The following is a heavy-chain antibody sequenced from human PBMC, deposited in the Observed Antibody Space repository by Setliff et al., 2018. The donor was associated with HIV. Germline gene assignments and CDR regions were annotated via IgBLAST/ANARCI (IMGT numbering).Heavy chain of an antibody. V-gene: IGHV4-59*01. D-gene: IGHD4-17*01. Sequence: LETLSLTCTVSGGSINSYYWSWIRQPPGKGLEWIAYIYYNGNTNYNPSLKSRVTISVDTSKNQFSLKLTSVTAADTAVYYCAREIYGGNSRPFDYWGQGTLVTVSS. CDR3: AREIYGGNSRPFDY. CDR1: GGSINSYY. CDR2: IYYNGNT. J-gene: IGHJ4*02.